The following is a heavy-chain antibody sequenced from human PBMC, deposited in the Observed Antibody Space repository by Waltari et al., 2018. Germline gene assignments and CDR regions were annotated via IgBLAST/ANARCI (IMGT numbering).Heavy chain of an antibody. CDR1: GGSISSSSYY. V-gene: IGHV4-39*07. D-gene: IGHD2-8*02. CDR3: ARGSLVILPGFDY. Sequence: QLQLQESGPGLVKPSETLSLTCTVSGGSISSSSYYWGWIRQPPGKGLEWIGSIYYSGSTYHNPSLKGRGTISVDTSKNQFSLKLSSVTAADTAVYYCARGSLVILPGFDYWGQGTLVTVSS. CDR2: IYYSGST. J-gene: IGHJ4*02.